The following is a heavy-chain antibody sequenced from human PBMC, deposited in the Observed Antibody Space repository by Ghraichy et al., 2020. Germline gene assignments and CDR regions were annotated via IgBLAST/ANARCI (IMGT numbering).Heavy chain of an antibody. D-gene: IGHD6-13*01. Sequence: GESLNTSCAASGFTFSTHAMTWVRQAPGKGLEWVSGISGSGRSTYYTDSLQGRFTISRDNSKNTVYLHMNSLRAEDTAVYYCANGNSASLFDHWGRGTLVTVSS. V-gene: IGHV3-23*01. CDR2: ISGSGRST. J-gene: IGHJ5*02. CDR3: ANGNSASLFDH. CDR1: GFTFSTHA.